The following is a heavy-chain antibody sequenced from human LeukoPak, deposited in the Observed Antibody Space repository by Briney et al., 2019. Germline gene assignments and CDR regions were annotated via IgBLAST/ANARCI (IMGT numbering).Heavy chain of an antibody. V-gene: IGHV3-66*01. CDR1: GFTVSSNY. CDR2: IYSGGST. J-gene: IGHJ4*02. D-gene: IGHD6-13*01. CDR3: ARDRRYSSSWYDSD. Sequence: GGSLRLSCAASGFTVSSNYMSWVRQAPGKGLEWVSVIYSGGSTYYADSVKGRFTISRDNSKNTLYLQMNSLRAEDTAVYYCARDRRYSSSWYDSDWGQGTLVTVSS.